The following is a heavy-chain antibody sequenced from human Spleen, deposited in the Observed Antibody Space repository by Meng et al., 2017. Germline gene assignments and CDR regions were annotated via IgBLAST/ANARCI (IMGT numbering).Heavy chain of an antibody. D-gene: IGHD6-13*01. Sequence: GSLRLSCTVSGCPVSSGSYYWSWIRQPPGKGLEWIGYIYYSGSTNYNPSLKSRVTISVDTSKNQFSLKLGSVTAADTAVYYCARAERGEQLDYFDHWGQGILVTVSS. CDR1: GCPVSSGSYY. CDR2: IYYSGST. CDR3: ARAERGEQLDYFDH. J-gene: IGHJ4*02. V-gene: IGHV4-61*01.